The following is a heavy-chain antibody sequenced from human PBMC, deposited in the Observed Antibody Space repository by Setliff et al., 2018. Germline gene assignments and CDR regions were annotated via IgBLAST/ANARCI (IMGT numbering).Heavy chain of an antibody. CDR3: ALQQHLGPKIFDY. J-gene: IGHJ4*02. D-gene: IGHD6-13*01. Sequence: RASVKVSCKASGYTFTNYGISWVRQAPGQGLDWMGGIIPIFGTANYAQKFQGRVTITTDDSTNTAYMELSSLRSEDTAVYYCALQQHLGPKIFDYWGQGTLVTVSS. CDR1: GYTFTNYG. CDR2: IIPIFGTA. V-gene: IGHV1-69*05.